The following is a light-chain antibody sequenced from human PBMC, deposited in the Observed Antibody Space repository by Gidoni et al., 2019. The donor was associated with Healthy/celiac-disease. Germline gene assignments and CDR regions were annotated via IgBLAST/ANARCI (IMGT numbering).Light chain of an antibody. Sequence: QSALTQPASVSGSPGQSITISCTGTSSDVGGYNYVSWYQQHPGKAPQLMIYEVSNRPSGVPYRFSGSKSGNTASLTISGLQAEDEADYYCSSYTSSSTLVFGGGTKLTVL. J-gene: IGLJ2*01. CDR1: SSDVGGYNY. CDR2: EVS. V-gene: IGLV2-14*01. CDR3: SSYTSSSTLV.